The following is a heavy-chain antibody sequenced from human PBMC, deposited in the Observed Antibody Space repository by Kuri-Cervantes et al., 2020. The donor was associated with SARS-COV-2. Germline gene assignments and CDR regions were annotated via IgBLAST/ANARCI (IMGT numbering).Heavy chain of an antibody. CDR3: ASGGGDYGSGKGKKTPPRGHYYYGMDV. Sequence: GSLRLSCTVSGGSISSYYWSWIRQPPGKGLEWIGEINHSGSTNYNPSLKSRVTISVDTSKNQFSLKLSSVTAADTAVYYCASGGGDYGSGKGKKTPPRGHYYYGMDVWGQGTTVTVSS. CDR1: GGSISSYY. V-gene: IGHV4-34*01. D-gene: IGHD3-10*01. CDR2: INHSGST. J-gene: IGHJ6*02.